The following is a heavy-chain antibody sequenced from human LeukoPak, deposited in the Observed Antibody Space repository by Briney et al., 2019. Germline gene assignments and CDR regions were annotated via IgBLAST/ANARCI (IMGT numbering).Heavy chain of an antibody. CDR3: ARGGIAVVGTAGDY. V-gene: IGHV1-8*03. D-gene: IGHD6-19*01. J-gene: IGHJ4*02. CDR2: MNPNSGNT. Sequence: GASVKVSCKASGYTFTRYDINWVRQAAGEGGEWMGWMNPNSGNTGYAQKFQGRVTNNRNTSISTAYLELSSLRSEATAVYYCARGGIAVVGTAGDYWGQGTLVTVSS. CDR1: GYTFTRYD.